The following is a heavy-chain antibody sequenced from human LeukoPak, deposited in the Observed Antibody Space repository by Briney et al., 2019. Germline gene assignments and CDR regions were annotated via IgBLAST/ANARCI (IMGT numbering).Heavy chain of an antibody. V-gene: IGHV4-59*01. CDR3: AGRQIAGYYYGMDV. J-gene: IGHJ6*02. CDR2: IYYSGST. CDR1: GGSISSYY. D-gene: IGHD6-13*01. Sequence: PSETLPLTCTVSGGSISSYYWSWIRQPPGKGLEWIGYIYYSGSTNYNPSLKSRVTISVDTSKNQFSLKLSSVTAADTAVYYCAGRQIAGYYYGMDVWGQGTTVTVSS.